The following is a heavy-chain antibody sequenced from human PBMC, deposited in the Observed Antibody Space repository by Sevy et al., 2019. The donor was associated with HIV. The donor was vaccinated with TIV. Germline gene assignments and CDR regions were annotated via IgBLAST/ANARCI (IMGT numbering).Heavy chain of an antibody. CDR1: GFTFSSYE. CDR3: ARDLFSGGNAVYGY. J-gene: IGHJ4*02. D-gene: IGHD2-15*01. Sequence: GGSLRLSCAASGFTFSSYEMNWVRQAPGKGLEWVSYISSSGSTIYYADSVKGRFTISRDNAKNSLYLQMNSLRAEDTAVYYCARDLFSGGNAVYGYWGQGTLVTVSS. V-gene: IGHV3-48*03. CDR2: ISSSGSTI.